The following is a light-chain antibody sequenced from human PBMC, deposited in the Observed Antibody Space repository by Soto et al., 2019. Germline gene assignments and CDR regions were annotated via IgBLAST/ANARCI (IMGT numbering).Light chain of an antibody. CDR3: QQYASSPLT. CDR1: QSVTSSY. V-gene: IGKV3-20*01. CDR2: DAS. J-gene: IGKJ4*01. Sequence: EIGLTQSPGTLSLSPGEGATLSCRASQSVTSSYLAWYQQKRGQAPRLLMYDASSRATVIPDRFSGSGSGTDFTLTISRLEPEDCAVYFSQQYASSPLTFGGGTKVEIK.